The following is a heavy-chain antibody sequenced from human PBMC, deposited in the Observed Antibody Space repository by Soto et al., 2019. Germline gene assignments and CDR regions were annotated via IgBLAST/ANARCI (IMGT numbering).Heavy chain of an antibody. V-gene: IGHV3-33*08. CDR1: GFTFSSYS. CDR3: ARDIPYYDSSGHFDY. Sequence: GGSLRLSCAASGFTFSSYSMHWVRQAPGKGLEWVAVIWYDGSNKYYADSVKGRFTISRDNSKNTLYLQMNSLRAEDTAVYYCARDIPYYDSSGHFDYWGQGTLVTVSS. J-gene: IGHJ4*02. CDR2: IWYDGSNK. D-gene: IGHD3-22*01.